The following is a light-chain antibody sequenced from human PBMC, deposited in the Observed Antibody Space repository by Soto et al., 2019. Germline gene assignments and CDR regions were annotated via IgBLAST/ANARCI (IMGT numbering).Light chain of an antibody. CDR3: QQYYSTPWT. Sequence: EIVLTQSPGTLSLSPGEKAILSCRASQSIAPNYLAWYQQKPGQAPRLLIYGASSRATGIPDRFSGSGSGTDFTLTISSLQAEDVAVYYCQQYYSTPWTFGQGTKVDIK. CDR1: QSIAPNY. J-gene: IGKJ1*01. CDR2: GAS. V-gene: IGKV3-20*01.